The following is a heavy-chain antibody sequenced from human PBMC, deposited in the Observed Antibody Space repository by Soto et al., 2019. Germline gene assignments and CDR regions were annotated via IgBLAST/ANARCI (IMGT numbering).Heavy chain of an antibody. V-gene: IGHV4-34*01. CDR2: INHSGST. Sequence: QVHLQQWGAGLQKPSETLSLTCAVYGGSFSGYFWNWVRQPPGKGLEWIGEINHSGSTKYNPSLKSRVTLSLDTSKNQFSLRVFSVTAADTAVYYCARDLSGYYYGMDVWGQGNTVTVS. CDR3: ARDLSGYYYGMDV. J-gene: IGHJ6*02. CDR1: GGSFSGYF.